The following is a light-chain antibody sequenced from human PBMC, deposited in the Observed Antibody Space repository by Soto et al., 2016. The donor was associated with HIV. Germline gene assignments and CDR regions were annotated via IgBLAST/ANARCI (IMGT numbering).Light chain of an antibody. J-gene: IGKJ1*01. V-gene: IGKV1-39*01. Sequence: DIQMTRSPSSLSASVGDRVTITCRASQSISSYLNWYQQKPGKAPKFLIYAASSLQSGVPSRFSGSGSGTDFTLTISSLQPEDFATYYCQQSYSTPWTFGQGTKVEIK. CDR1: QSISSY. CDR3: QQSYSTPWT. CDR2: AAS.